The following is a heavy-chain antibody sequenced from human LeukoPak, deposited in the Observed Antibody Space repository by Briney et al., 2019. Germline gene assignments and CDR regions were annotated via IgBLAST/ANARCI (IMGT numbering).Heavy chain of an antibody. CDR2: ISSGSSFM. J-gene: IGHJ6*03. V-gene: IGHV3-21*04. D-gene: IGHD1-26*01. Sequence: NPGGSLRLSCAASGFTFSRYSMNWVRQAPGKGLEWVSSISSGSSFMYYADSVKGRFTISRDNSKNTLYLQMNSLRAEDTAVYYCAKASGSYSFYYYYMDVWGKGTTVTV. CDR3: AKASGSYSFYYYYMDV. CDR1: GFTFSRYS.